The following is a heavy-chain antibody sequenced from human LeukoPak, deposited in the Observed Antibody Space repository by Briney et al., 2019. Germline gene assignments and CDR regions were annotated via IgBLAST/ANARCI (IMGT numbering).Heavy chain of an antibody. CDR2: INAGNGNT. CDR3: ARDIDRAVGNWFDP. Sequence: ASVKVSCKASGYTFTTYAMHWVRQAPGQRSEWMGWINAGNGNTKYSQKFQDRVTITRDTSASTAYMELSSLRSEDTAVYYCARDIDRAVGNWFDPWGQGTLVTVSS. V-gene: IGHV1-3*01. D-gene: IGHD6-19*01. CDR1: GYTFTTYA. J-gene: IGHJ5*02.